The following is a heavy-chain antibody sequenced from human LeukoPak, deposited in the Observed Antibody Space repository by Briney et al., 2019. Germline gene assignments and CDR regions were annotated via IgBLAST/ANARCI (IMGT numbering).Heavy chain of an antibody. D-gene: IGHD1-1*01. Sequence: GGPLRLSCAAFGFTFSDYCMSWIRQAPGKGLEWVPYISKSGSDTDFADSVKGRFTISRDNAKNSLYLQMNSLRAEDTAVYYCARVGATGTADYWGQGTLVTVSS. J-gene: IGHJ4*02. CDR2: ISKSGSDT. V-gene: IGHV3-11*06. CDR1: GFTFSDYC. CDR3: ARVGATGTADY.